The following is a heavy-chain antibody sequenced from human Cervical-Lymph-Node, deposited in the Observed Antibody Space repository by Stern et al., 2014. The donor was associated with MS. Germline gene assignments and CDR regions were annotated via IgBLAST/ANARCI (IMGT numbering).Heavy chain of an antibody. CDR1: GYTFMNCG. J-gene: IGHJ4*02. V-gene: IGHV7-4-1*02. CDR2: ADPSTGGP. Sequence: QVQLVQSGPELVKPAASVRVTCKVSGYTFMNCGINWGRLPPAQGIAWMWRADPSTGGPTYAPDFLGGFVFPSDFSFSNDFVHLSSPQTEDAAVYYCARVLDTSMIRGNYYVDSWGQGTLVTVSS. D-gene: IGHD5-18*01. CDR3: ARVLDTSMIRGNYYVDS.